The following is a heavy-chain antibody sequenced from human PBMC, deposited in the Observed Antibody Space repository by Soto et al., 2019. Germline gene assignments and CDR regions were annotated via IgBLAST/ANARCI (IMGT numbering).Heavy chain of an antibody. D-gene: IGHD3-22*01. CDR2: IYYSGST. J-gene: IGHJ4*02. V-gene: IGHV4-31*03. Sequence: SETLSLTCTVSGGSISSGGYYWSCIRQHPWKGLEWIGYIYYSGSTYYNPSLKSRVTISVDTSKNQFSLKLSSVTAADTAVYYCESIRDGDEDYDSSGSMYYFDYWGQGTLVPVSS. CDR3: ESIRDGDEDYDSSGSMYYFDY. CDR1: GGSISSGGYY.